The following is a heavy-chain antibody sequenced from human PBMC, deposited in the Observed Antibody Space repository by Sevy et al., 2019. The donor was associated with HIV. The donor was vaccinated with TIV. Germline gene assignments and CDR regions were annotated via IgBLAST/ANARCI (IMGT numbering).Heavy chain of an antibody. V-gene: IGHV4-61*01. CDR2: VYHTGST. CDR3: AREPYFFDKSGYFWDY. Sequence: SETLSLTCAVSGVSVTSDTYYWSWIRQPPGKGLEWIGYVYHTGSTNYSPSFKSRVTISIDTSKNQFSRRLFSVAAADTAMYYCAREPYFFDKSGYFWDYWGQGILVTVSS. D-gene: IGHD3-22*01. CDR1: GVSVTSDTYY. J-gene: IGHJ4*02.